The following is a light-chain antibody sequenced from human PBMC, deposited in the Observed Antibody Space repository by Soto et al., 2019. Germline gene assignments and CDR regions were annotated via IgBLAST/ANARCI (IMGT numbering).Light chain of an antibody. V-gene: IGLV2-14*03. J-gene: IGLJ1*01. CDR3: SSYTFSTLV. CDR2: DVT. CDR1: SSDVDTYIY. Sequence: QSVLTQPASVSGSPGQSITISCTGTSSDVDTYIYISWYQQHPGKAPKLIIYDVTNRPPGVSNRFSGSKSGNTASLTISGLQTEDEADYYCSSYTFSTLVFATGTKVT.